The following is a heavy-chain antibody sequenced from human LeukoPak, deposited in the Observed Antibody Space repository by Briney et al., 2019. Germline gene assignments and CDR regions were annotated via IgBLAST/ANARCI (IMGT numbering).Heavy chain of an antibody. J-gene: IGHJ4*02. CDR3: ARAHYYGSGSYYNILGY. Sequence: EASVKVSCTASGYTFTGYYMHWVRQAPGQGLEWMGWINPNSGGTNYAQKFQGRVTMTRDTSISTAYMELSRLRSDDTAVYYCARAHYYGSGSYYNILGYWGQGTLVTVSS. CDR2: INPNSGGT. D-gene: IGHD3-10*01. V-gene: IGHV1-2*02. CDR1: GYTFTGYY.